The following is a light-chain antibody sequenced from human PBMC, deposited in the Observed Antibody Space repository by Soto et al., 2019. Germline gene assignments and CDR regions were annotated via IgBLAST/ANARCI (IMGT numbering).Light chain of an antibody. Sequence: QSVLTQPPSASGTPGQRVTISCSGSSSNIGTYTVNWYQQFPGTAPKLLIYNNDPRPSGVPDRFSGFKYGTAASLAISGLQSEDEAEYYCAAWDDSLSGLYVFGTGTKVTVL. CDR1: SSNIGTYT. CDR2: NND. V-gene: IGLV1-44*01. J-gene: IGLJ1*01. CDR3: AAWDDSLSGLYV.